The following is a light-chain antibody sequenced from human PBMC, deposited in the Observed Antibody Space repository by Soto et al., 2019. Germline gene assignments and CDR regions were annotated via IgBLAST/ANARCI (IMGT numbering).Light chain of an antibody. CDR1: QSVNSY. CDR2: DAS. V-gene: IGKV3-11*01. J-gene: IGKJ5*01. Sequence: EIVLTQSPATLSLSPGERATLSCRASQSVNSYLARYQQKPGQAPRLLIYDASNRATGIPARFSGSGSGTDFTLTISSLEPEDFAVYYCQQRSNWPPSITFGQGTRLEIK. CDR3: QQRSNWPPSIT.